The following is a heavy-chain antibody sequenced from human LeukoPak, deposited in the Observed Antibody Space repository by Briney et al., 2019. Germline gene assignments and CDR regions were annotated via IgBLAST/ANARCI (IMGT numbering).Heavy chain of an antibody. CDR2: TYYSGST. J-gene: IGHJ4*02. CDR3: ARAIYHGSFDY. D-gene: IGHD3-10*01. CDR1: GGSISSSSYY. V-gene: IGHV4-39*07. Sequence: SETLSLTCTVSGGSISSSSYYWGWIRQPPGKGLEWIGSTYYSGSTYYNPSLKSRVTISVDTSKNQFSLKLSSVTAADTAVYYYARAIYHGSFDYWGQGTLVTVSS.